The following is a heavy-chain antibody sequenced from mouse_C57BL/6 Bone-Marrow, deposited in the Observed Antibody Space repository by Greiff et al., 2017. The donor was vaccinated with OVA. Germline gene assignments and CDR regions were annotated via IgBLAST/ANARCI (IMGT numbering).Heavy chain of an antibody. CDR2: IDPANGNT. CDR3: AEAYYYGSFYFDY. Sequence: VQLKESVAELVRPGASVKLSCTASGFNIKNTYMHWVKQRPEQGLEWIGRIDPANGNTKYAPKFQGKATITADTASNTAYLQLSSLTSEDTAIYYCAEAYYYGSFYFDYWGQGTTLTVSS. J-gene: IGHJ2*01. V-gene: IGHV14-3*01. CDR1: GFNIKNTY. D-gene: IGHD1-1*01.